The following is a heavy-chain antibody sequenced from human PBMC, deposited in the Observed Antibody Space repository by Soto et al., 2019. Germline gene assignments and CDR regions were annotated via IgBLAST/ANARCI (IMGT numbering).Heavy chain of an antibody. J-gene: IGHJ4*02. V-gene: IGHV3-7*01. D-gene: IGHD3-16*01. CDR3: ARDIGFDYVN. CDR1: GFNVMSYW. Sequence: ASLKISCAVWGFNVMSYWMSWVRQAPGKGLEWVASIKEDGSEIYYLHSVRGRFSISRDSAGNALHLTMNYLSAEDTGVYFCARDIGFDYVNWGQGTLVTGSS. CDR2: IKEDGSEI.